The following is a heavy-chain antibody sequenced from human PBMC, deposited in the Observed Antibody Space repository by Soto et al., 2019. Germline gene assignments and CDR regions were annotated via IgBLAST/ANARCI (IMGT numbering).Heavy chain of an antibody. Sequence: GESLKISCKGSGYSFTSYWIGWVRQIPGKGLEWMGIIYPGDSDTRYSPSFQGQVTISADKSISTAYLQWSSLKASDTAMYYCATPPDWGSSGWYGQIGYWGQGTLVTVSS. CDR3: ATPPDWGSSGWYGQIGY. J-gene: IGHJ4*02. V-gene: IGHV5-51*01. CDR2: IYPGDSDT. D-gene: IGHD6-19*01. CDR1: GYSFTSYW.